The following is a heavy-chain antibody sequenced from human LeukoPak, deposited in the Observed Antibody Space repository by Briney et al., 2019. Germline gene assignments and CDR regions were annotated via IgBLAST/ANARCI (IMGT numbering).Heavy chain of an antibody. V-gene: IGHV1-2*02. D-gene: IGHD3-22*01. CDR1: GYTFTAYY. CDR3: ARGYYDSGGPRLDY. J-gene: IGHJ4*02. CDR2: INPNSGDT. Sequence: ASVKVSCKASGYTFTAYYIHWVRQAPGQGLEWXXWINPNSGDTKYSQKFQGRVTMTRDTSISTTYMELSGLTSDDTAVYYCARGYYDSGGPRLDYWGQGTLVTVSS.